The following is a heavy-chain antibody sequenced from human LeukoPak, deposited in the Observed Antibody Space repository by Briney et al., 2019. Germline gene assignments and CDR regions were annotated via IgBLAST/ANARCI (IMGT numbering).Heavy chain of an antibody. CDR1: GFTFNSYA. J-gene: IGHJ4*02. Sequence: GGSLRLSCAASGFTFNSYAMSWVRQAPGKGLEWVSEISGSGGSTYYADSVKGRFTISRDNSKNTLYLQMNSLRAEDTAVYYCAGGTMVRGPPLLWGQGTLVTVSS. CDR2: ISGSGGST. D-gene: IGHD3-10*01. CDR3: AGGTMVRGPPLL. V-gene: IGHV3-23*01.